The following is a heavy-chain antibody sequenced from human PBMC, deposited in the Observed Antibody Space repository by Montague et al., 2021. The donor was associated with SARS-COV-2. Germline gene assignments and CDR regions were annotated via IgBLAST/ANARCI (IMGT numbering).Heavy chain of an antibody. D-gene: IGHD2-15*01. CDR1: GYSFTSYL. CDR2: INPGDSDT. Sequence: QSGAEVKKPGESLKISCMGSGYSFTSYLIGWVRQMPAKGLEWLGIINPGDSDTRYSPSFQGQVTISADKSISTAYLQWTSVKASDAAMYYCARHECSGGSCYPDYWGQGTLVTVSS. J-gene: IGHJ4*02. V-gene: IGHV5-51*01. CDR3: ARHECSGGSCYPDY.